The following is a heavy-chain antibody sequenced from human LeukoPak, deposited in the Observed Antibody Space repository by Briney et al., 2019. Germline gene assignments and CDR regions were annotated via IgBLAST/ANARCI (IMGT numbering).Heavy chain of an antibody. J-gene: IGHJ4*02. D-gene: IGHD3-3*01. CDR3: ARSRKATLYDFRGNRDVFYFGY. V-gene: IGHV4-34*01. Sequence: RSSETLSLTCAVYGGSFSGYYWSWIRQPPGKGLEWIGEINHSGSTNYNPSLKSRVTISVDTSKNQFSLKLSSVTAADTAVYYCARSRKATLYDFRGNRDVFYFGYWGQGILVTVSS. CDR1: GGSFSGYY. CDR2: INHSGST.